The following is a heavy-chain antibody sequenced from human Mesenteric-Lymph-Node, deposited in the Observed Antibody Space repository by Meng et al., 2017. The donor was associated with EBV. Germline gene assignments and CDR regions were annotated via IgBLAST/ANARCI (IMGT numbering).Heavy chain of an antibody. CDR1: GSARSDYY. J-gene: IGHJ4*02. CDR3: ARSKRGWDADYFDH. D-gene: IGHD6-19*01. Sequence: QVLLQESGPGLRKPAALLSPTCTVSGSARSDYYWSWLRQPPGKGLEWIGNIFYTESPNYNTSLKSRLSISGDTSKTQFSLKLRSVTAADTAVYYCARSKRGWDADYFDHWGQGILVTVSS. V-gene: IGHV4-59*01. CDR2: IFYTESP.